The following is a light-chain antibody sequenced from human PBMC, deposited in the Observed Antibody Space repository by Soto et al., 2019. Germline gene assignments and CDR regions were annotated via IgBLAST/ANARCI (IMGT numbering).Light chain of an antibody. Sequence: QSVLTQPASVSGSPGQSITISCTGTSSDVGGYNYVSWYQQHPGKAPKLMIYEVSNRPSGVPNRFSGSKSGNTASLTISGLQAEDEADYYCSSYTSRSTLVFGGGTKLTVL. CDR3: SSYTSRSTLV. CDR1: SSDVGGYNY. J-gene: IGLJ3*02. V-gene: IGLV2-14*01. CDR2: EVS.